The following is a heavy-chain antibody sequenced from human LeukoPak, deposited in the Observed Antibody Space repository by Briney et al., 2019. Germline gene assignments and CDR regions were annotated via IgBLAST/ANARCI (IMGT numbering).Heavy chain of an antibody. Sequence: GGSLRLSCTASEFTFSSYNMNWVRQAPGKGLEWLASISNSSSYIYYADSVKGRFTISRDNAKNSLYLQMNSLRGEDTAVYWGGYFSNLHFDYWGQGTLVTVSS. CDR3: GYFSNLHFDY. V-gene: IGHV3-21*01. CDR1: EFTFSSYN. J-gene: IGHJ4*02. D-gene: IGHD2-21*02. CDR2: ISNSSSYI.